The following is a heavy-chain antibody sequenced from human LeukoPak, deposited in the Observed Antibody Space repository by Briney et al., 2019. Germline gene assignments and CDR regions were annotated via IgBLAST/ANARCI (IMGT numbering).Heavy chain of an antibody. V-gene: IGHV3-48*04. D-gene: IGHD1-26*01. CDR1: GFTFSSYS. Sequence: GGSLRLSCAASGFTFSSYSMNWVRQAPGKGLECVSYISNSGGTIHYADSVKGRFTISRDNAKNSLDLQMNSLRAEDTAVYYCARSAIYSGGTFGYFDYWGQGALVTVSS. CDR2: ISNSGGTI. CDR3: ARSAIYSGGTFGYFDY. J-gene: IGHJ4*02.